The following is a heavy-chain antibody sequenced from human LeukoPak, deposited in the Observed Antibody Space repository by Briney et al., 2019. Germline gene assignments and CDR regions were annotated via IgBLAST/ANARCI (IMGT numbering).Heavy chain of an antibody. J-gene: IGHJ5*02. Sequence: GGSLRLSCAASGFTFSSYAMSWVRQAPGKGLEWLSAISGSGGSTYYTDSVKGRFTISRDNSKNTLYLQMNSLRAEDTAVYYCAKAPPISSGWLNWFDPWGQGTLVTVSS. CDR3: AKAPPISSGWLNWFDP. CDR2: ISGSGGST. CDR1: GFTFSSYA. V-gene: IGHV3-23*01. D-gene: IGHD6-19*01.